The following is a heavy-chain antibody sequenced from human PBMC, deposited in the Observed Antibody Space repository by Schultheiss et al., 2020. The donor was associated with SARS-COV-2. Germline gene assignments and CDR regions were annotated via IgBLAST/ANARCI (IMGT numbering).Heavy chain of an antibody. D-gene: IGHD1-26*01. CDR2: ISSSSTI. Sequence: GGSLRLSCAASGFTFSSYAMNWVRQAPGKGLEWVSSISSSSTIYYADSVKGRFTISRDNAKNSLYLQMNSLRAEDTAVYYCARVPSRELLFDYWGQGTLVTVSS. CDR1: GFTFSSYA. V-gene: IGHV3-69-1*01. J-gene: IGHJ4*02. CDR3: ARVPSRELLFDY.